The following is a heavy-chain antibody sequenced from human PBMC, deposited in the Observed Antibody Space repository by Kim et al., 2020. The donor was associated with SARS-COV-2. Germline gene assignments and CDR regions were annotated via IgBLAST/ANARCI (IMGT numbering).Heavy chain of an antibody. CDR3: ARGFCTGGRCYSSPDS. D-gene: IGHD2-15*01. V-gene: IGHV4-59*13. CDR2: VYHSGST. Sequence: SETLSLTCTVSGDSINTYYWSWIRQPPGKGLEWIGCVYHSGSTNCNPSLKSRVTISLDTSKSQFSLKLRSVTAADTAVYYCARGFCTGGRCYSSPDSWGQGTLVTVSS. CDR1: GDSINTYY. J-gene: IGHJ4*02.